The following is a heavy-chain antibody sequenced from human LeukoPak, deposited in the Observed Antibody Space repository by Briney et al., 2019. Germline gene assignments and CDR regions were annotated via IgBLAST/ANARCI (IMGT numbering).Heavy chain of an antibody. CDR3: ARTLAYCGGDCSFDP. CDR1: GGSISSSSYY. J-gene: IGHJ5*02. V-gene: IGHV4-39*07. CDR2: IYYSGST. Sequence: SETLSLTCTVSGGSISSSSYYWGWIRQPPGKGLEWMGNIYYSGSTYYNPSLKSRVTISVDTSKNQFSLKLSSVTAADTAVYYCARTLAYCGGDCSFDPWGQGTLVTVSS. D-gene: IGHD2-21*02.